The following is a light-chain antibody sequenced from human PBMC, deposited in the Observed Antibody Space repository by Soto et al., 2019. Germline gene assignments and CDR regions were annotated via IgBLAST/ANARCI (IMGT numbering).Light chain of an antibody. CDR2: DAS. J-gene: IGKJ1*01. CDR3: QQYNSYPWT. V-gene: IGKV1-5*01. Sequence: DIQMTQSPSTLSASVGDKVTITCRASQSISSWLAWYQQKPGKAPKLLIYDASSLESGVPSRFSGSGSGTEFTLTISSLQLDYFATYYCQQYNSYPWTFGQGTKVEIK. CDR1: QSISSW.